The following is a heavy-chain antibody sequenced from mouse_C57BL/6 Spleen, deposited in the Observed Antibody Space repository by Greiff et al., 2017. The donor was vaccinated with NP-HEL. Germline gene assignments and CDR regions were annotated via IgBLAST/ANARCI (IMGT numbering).Heavy chain of an antibody. Sequence: EVQLHQSGPELVKPGASVKISCKASGYTFTDYYMNWVKQSHGKSLEWIGDINPNNGGTSYNQKFKGKATLTVDKSSSTAYMELRSLTSEDSAVYYCARENDGYFAWFAYWGQGTLVTVSA. CDR2: INPNNGGT. J-gene: IGHJ3*01. V-gene: IGHV1-26*01. CDR3: ARENDGYFAWFAY. CDR1: GYTFTDYY. D-gene: IGHD2-3*01.